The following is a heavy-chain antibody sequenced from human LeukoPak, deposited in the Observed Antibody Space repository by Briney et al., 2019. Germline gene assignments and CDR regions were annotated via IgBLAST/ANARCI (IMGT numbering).Heavy chain of an antibody. CDR1: KFIFSNFN. Sequence: PGGSLRLSCGASKFIFSNFNMNWVRQAPGKGLEWISHISSDSNTIKYADSVKGRFTISRDNAKNSLYLQMSSLRVEDTAVYYCARVPTGSYSVDYWGQGTLVTVSS. D-gene: IGHD1-26*01. V-gene: IGHV3-48*01. CDR2: ISSDSNTI. J-gene: IGHJ4*02. CDR3: ARVPTGSYSVDY.